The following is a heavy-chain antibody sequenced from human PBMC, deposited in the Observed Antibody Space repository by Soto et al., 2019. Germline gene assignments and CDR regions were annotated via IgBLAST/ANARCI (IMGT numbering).Heavy chain of an antibody. J-gene: IGHJ4*02. Sequence: EVQLLESGGGLVQPGGSLRLSCAASGFTFSSYAMSWVRQAPGKGLEWVSAISGSGGSTYYADSVKGRLTISRDNSKNKLYLQMNSLRAEDTAVYYCAKPRGSGSYPLPFDYWGQGTLVTVSS. CDR3: AKPRGSGSYPLPFDY. CDR2: ISGSGGST. CDR1: GFTFSSYA. D-gene: IGHD3-10*01. V-gene: IGHV3-23*01.